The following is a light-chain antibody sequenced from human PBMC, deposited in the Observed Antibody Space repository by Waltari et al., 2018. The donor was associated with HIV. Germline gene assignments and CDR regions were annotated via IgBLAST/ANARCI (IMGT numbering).Light chain of an antibody. J-gene: IGLJ3*02. Sequence: LAQPASVSGSPGQSITISCSGTSSDIGTYEFVSWYQQHPGKAPTVIIYEVNHRPSGVSGRYSGSKSVNTASLTISGLQPEDEADYYCSSYADYTTPLVFGGGTKLTVL. CDR1: SSDIGTYEF. CDR2: EVN. CDR3: SSYADYTTPLV. V-gene: IGLV2-23*02.